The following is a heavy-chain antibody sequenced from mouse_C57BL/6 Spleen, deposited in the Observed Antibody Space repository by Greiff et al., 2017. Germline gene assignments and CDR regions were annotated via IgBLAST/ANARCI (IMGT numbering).Heavy chain of an antibody. CDR1: GFSLTSYG. D-gene: IGHD1-1*01. V-gene: IGHV2-2*01. CDR2: IWSGGST. J-gene: IGHJ1*03. CDR3: ARMYYYGSSYGWYFDV. Sequence: QVQLQQSGPGLVQPSQSLSITCTVSGFSLTSYGVHWVRQSPGKGLEWLGVIWSGGSTDYNAAFIFRLSISKDNSKSQVFFKMNSLQADDTAIYYCARMYYYGSSYGWYFDVWGTGTTVTVAS.